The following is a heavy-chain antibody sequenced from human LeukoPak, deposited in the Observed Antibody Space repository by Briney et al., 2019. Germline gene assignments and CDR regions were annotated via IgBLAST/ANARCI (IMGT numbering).Heavy chain of an antibody. Sequence: SGGSLRLSCAASGFTFSSCSMNWVRQAPGKGLEWVSSISSSSSYIYYADSVKGRFTISRDNAKNSLYLQMNSLRAEDTAVYYCAREVDYYGSGSYRSGMDVWGQGTTVTVSS. CDR3: AREVDYYGSGSYRSGMDV. J-gene: IGHJ6*02. V-gene: IGHV3-21*01. D-gene: IGHD3-10*01. CDR1: GFTFSSCS. CDR2: ISSSSSYI.